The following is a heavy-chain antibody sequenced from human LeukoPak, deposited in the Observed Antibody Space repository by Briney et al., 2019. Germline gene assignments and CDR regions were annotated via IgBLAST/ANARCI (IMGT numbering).Heavy chain of an antibody. CDR1: GFTFSSYS. J-gene: IGHJ5*02. Sequence: PGGSLRLSCATSGFTFSSYSMNWVRQAPGEGLEWVSSISSSSSYIYYADSVKGRFTISRDNAKNSLYLQMNSLRAEDTAVYYCARDFLDSGHGDWFDPWGQGTLVTVSS. CDR3: ARDFLDSGHGDWFDP. CDR2: ISSSSSYI. V-gene: IGHV3-21*01. D-gene: IGHD5-12*01.